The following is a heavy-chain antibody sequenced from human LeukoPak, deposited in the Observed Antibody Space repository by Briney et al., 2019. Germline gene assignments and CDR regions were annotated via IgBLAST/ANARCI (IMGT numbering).Heavy chain of an antibody. V-gene: IGHV4-59*12. CDR3: AIAGAAAGRNYFDY. J-gene: IGHJ4*02. Sequence: PSETLSLTCTVSGGSISSYYWSWIRQPPGKGLEWIGYIYYSGSTNYNPSLKSRVTISVDTSKNQFSLKLSSVTAADTAVYYCAIAGAAAGRNYFDYWGRGTLVTVSS. CDR2: IYYSGST. CDR1: GGSISSYY. D-gene: IGHD6-13*01.